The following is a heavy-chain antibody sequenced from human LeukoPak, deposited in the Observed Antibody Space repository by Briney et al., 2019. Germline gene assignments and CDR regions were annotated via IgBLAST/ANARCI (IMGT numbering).Heavy chain of an antibody. CDR1: GYSSTSYW. D-gene: IGHD1-26*01. CDR2: IYPGDSDT. V-gene: IGHV5-51*01. Sequence: GESLKISCKGSGYSSTSYWIGWVRQMPGKGLEWMGIIYPGDSDTRYSPSSQGQVTISADKSISTAYLQWSSLKASDTAMYYCARQQVGADNWFDPWGQGTLVTVSS. J-gene: IGHJ5*02. CDR3: ARQQVGADNWFDP.